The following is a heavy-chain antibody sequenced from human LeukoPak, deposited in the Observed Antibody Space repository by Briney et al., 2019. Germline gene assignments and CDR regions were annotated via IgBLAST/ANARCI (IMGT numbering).Heavy chain of an antibody. CDR1: GDSINYDY. J-gene: IGHJ5*02. Sequence: PSETLSLTCVVSGDSINYDYWSWVRQPAGKGLGWIGRIYPSGSINYNPSLKSRVTMSVDTSKNQVSLKLNSVTAADTAVYYCARGGSGSYYGGWLDPWGQGTLVTVSS. D-gene: IGHD1-26*01. V-gene: IGHV4-4*07. CDR3: ARGGSGSYYGGWLDP. CDR2: IYPSGSI.